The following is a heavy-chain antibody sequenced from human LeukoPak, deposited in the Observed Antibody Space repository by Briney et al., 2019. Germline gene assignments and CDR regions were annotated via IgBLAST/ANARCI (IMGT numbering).Heavy chain of an antibody. D-gene: IGHD2-15*01. CDR2: IKQDGSEK. Sequence: GALRLSLGCSWLTVSNYFIDLVRQASGEGLAGVANIKQDGSEKYYVDSVKGRFTISRDNAKNSLYLQMNSLRAEDTAIFYCARVNPLLAPGAFDIWGQGTMVAVSS. CDR1: WLTVSNYF. V-gene: IGHV3-7*02. J-gene: IGHJ3*02. CDR3: ARVNPLLAPGAFDI.